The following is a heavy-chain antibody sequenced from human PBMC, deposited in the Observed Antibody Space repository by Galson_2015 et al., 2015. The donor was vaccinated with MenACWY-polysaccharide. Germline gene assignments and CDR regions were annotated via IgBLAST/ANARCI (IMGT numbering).Heavy chain of an antibody. V-gene: IGHV1-18*01. J-gene: IGHJ4*02. CDR2: ISAYNGNT. CDR3: ARVRSPDYGDYTSDY. D-gene: IGHD4-17*01. Sequence: SVKVSCKASGYTFTSYGISWVRQAPGQGLEWMGWISAYNGNTNYAQKLQGRVTMTTDTSTSTAYMELRSLRSDDTAVYYCARVRSPDYGDYTSDYWGQGTLVTVSS. CDR1: GYTFTSYG.